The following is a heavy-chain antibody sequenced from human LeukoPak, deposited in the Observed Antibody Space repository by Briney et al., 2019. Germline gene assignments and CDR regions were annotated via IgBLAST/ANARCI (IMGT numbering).Heavy chain of an antibody. D-gene: IGHD6-19*01. V-gene: IGHV1-18*01. Sequence: ASVTVSCKASGYTFTAYGISWVRQAPGQGLEWMGWIYTCNGKASNAHTFQGKVILTSDTSTTTVYMELRKLTSDDTAVYYCARDSSPVAGMVHFWGQGSLVTVSS. CDR1: GYTFTAYG. J-gene: IGHJ4*02. CDR3: ARDSSPVAGMVHF. CDR2: IYTCNGKA.